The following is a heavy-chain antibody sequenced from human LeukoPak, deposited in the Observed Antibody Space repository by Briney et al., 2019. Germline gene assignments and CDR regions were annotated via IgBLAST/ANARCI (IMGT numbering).Heavy chain of an antibody. D-gene: IGHD6-13*01. V-gene: IGHV4-34*01. CDR2: INHSGST. Sequence: SETLSLTCAVYGGSFSGYYWSWIRQPPGKGLEWIGEINHSGSTNYNPSLKSRVTISVDTSRNQFSLKLSSVTAADTAVYYCARDGSGYSSSWYEVWGQGTLVTVSS. CDR1: GGSFSGYY. CDR3: ARDGSGYSSSWYEV. J-gene: IGHJ4*02.